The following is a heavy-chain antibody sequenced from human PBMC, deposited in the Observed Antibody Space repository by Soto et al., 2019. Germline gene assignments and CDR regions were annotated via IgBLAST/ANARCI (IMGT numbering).Heavy chain of an antibody. V-gene: IGHV4-34*01. Sequence: PSDTLSLTCAVYGESFSGYYWSWVRQPPGKGLEWIGEINHSGSTNYNPSLKSRVTISVDTSKNQFSLKLSSVTAADTAVYYCARARGSGSYKRPFDYWGQGTLVTVAS. CDR3: ARARGSGSYKRPFDY. CDR1: GESFSGYY. CDR2: INHSGST. D-gene: IGHD1-26*01. J-gene: IGHJ4*02.